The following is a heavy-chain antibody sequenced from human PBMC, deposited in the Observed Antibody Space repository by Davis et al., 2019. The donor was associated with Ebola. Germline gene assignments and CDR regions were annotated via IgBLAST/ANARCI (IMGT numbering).Heavy chain of an antibody. CDR1: GGTFSSYT. J-gene: IGHJ4*02. CDR3: ARDGVVVVAALGY. D-gene: IGHD2-15*01. V-gene: IGHV1-69*04. CDR2: IIPILGIA. Sequence: AASVKVSCKASGGTFSSYTISWVRQAPGQGLEWMGRIIPILGIANYAQKFQGRVTITADKSTSTAYMELSSLRSEDTAMYYCARDGVVVVAALGYWGQGTLVTVSS.